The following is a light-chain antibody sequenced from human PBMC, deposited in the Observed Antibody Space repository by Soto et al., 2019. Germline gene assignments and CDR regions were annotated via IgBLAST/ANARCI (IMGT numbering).Light chain of an antibody. V-gene: IGKV1-5*03. CDR2: KAS. J-gene: IGKJ4*01. Sequence: DIQMTQSPSTLSASVGDRVTITCRANQDISDWLAWYQQRPGKAPQALIYKASSLESGVPLRFSGSGSGTEFTLTISSLQPDDFATYYCQQYKTYPVTFGGGTKVDIK. CDR3: QQYKTYPVT. CDR1: QDISDW.